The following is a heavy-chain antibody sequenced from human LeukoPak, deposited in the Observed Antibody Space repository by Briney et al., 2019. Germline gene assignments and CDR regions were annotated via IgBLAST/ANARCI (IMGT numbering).Heavy chain of an antibody. V-gene: IGHV4-30-2*01. D-gene: IGHD7-27*01. CDR1: GFTLSSYN. CDR2: IYPRGST. CDR3: ARFSPRAMGNYLDF. Sequence: LRLSCVASGFTLSSYNMKWVRQPPGKGLEWIGYIYPRGSTYYNPSLKSRVILSLDKSANQFSLNLSSVTAADTAVYYCARFSPRAMGNYLDFWGQGTLVTVSS. J-gene: IGHJ4*02.